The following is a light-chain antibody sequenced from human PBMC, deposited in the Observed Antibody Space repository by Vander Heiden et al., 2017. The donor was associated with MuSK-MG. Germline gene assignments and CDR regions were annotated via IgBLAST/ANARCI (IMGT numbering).Light chain of an antibody. CDR1: SSNIGAGYD. Sequence: QSVLTQPPSVSGAPGQRVTISCTGSSSNIGAGYDVHWYQQLPGTAPKLLIYGNSNRPSGVPDRFSGSKSGTSASLAIPGLQAEDEADYYCQSYDSSLRGVFGGGTKLTVL. CDR2: GNS. CDR3: QSYDSSLRGV. J-gene: IGLJ2*01. V-gene: IGLV1-40*01.